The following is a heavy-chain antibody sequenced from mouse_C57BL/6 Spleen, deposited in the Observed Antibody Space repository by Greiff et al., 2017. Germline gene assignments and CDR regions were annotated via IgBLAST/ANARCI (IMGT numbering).Heavy chain of an antibody. CDR3: ARGGYYSNYFDY. D-gene: IGHD2-5*01. J-gene: IGHJ2*01. V-gene: IGHV5-4*01. CDR2: ISDGGSYT. CDR1: GFTFSSYA. Sequence: EVQLVESGGGLVKPGGSLKLSCAASGFTFSSYAMSWVRQTPEKRLEWVATISDGGSYTYYPDNVKGRFTISRDNAKNNLYLQMSHRKSEDTAMYYCARGGYYSNYFDYWGQGTTLTVSS.